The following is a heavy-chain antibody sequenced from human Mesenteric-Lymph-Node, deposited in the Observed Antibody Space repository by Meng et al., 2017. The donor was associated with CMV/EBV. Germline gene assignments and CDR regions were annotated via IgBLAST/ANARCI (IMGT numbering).Heavy chain of an antibody. V-gene: IGHV3-21*01. CDR2: ISSSSSYI. CDR1: GFTFSSYS. D-gene: IGHD2-15*01. CDR3: ASGWSPDY. Sequence: GESLKISCAASGFTFSSYSMNWVRQAPGKGLEWVSSISSSSSYIYYADSVKGRFTISRDNAKNSLYLQMNSLRAEDTAVYYCASGWSPDYWGQGTLVTVSS. J-gene: IGHJ4*02.